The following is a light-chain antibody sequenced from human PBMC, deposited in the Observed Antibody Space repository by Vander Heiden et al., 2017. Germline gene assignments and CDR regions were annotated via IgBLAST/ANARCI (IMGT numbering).Light chain of an antibody. CDR1: QSISSW. J-gene: IGKJ1*01. CDR3: QQYNSYSGT. Sequence: DIQLTQSPSTLSASVGDGVTITFHASQSISSWLAWYQQKPGKAPKLLIDKASSLESGVPSRFSGSGSGTEFTLTISSLQPDDFATYYCQQYNSYSGTFGQGTKVEIK. CDR2: KAS. V-gene: IGKV1-5*03.